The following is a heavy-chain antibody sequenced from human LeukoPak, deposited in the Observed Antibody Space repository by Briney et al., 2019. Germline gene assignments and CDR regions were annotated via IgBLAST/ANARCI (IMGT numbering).Heavy chain of an antibody. V-gene: IGHV3-7*01. CDR1: GFTFSSYW. Sequence: GGSLRLSCAASGFTFSSYWMSWVRQAPGKRLEWVANIKEDGSEKYYVDSVKGRFTISRDNAKNSLYLQMNSLRAEDTAVYYCARDGATVTKSPYIDYWGQGTLVTVSS. CDR2: IKEDGSEK. CDR3: ARDGATVTKSPYIDY. D-gene: IGHD4-17*01. J-gene: IGHJ4*02.